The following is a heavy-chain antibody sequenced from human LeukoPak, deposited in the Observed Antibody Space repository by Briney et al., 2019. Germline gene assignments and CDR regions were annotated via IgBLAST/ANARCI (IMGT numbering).Heavy chain of an antibody. D-gene: IGHD2-15*01. CDR2: IYHSGST. V-gene: IGHV4-38-2*02. CDR1: GYSISSGYY. J-gene: IGHJ4*02. Sequence: SETLSLTCTVSGYSISSGYYWGWIRQPPGKGLEWIGSIYHSGSTYYNPSLKSRVTISVDTSKNQFSLKLSPVTAADTAVYYCARGVGKGCFDYWGQGTLVTVSS. CDR3: ARGVGKGCFDY.